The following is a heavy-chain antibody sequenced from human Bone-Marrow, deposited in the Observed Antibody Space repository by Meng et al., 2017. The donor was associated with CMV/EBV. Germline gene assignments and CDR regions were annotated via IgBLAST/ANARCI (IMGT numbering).Heavy chain of an antibody. Sequence: GESLKISCAASGFTFSSYAMHWVRQAPGKGLEWVAVISYDGSNKYYADSVKGRFTISRDNSKNTLHLQMNSLRAEDTAVYYCARELSRVVIASGLAHGHNWFDPWGQGTLVTVSS. CDR1: GFTFSSYA. V-gene: IGHV3-30-3*01. J-gene: IGHJ5*02. CDR3: ARELSRVVIASGLAHGHNWFDP. D-gene: IGHD2-21*01. CDR2: ISYDGSNK.